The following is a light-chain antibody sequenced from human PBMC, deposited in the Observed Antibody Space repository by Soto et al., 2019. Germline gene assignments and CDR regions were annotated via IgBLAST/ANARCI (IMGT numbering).Light chain of an antibody. CDR1: SSDVGAYDY. J-gene: IGLJ1*01. CDR3: SSFTTSTSYV. V-gene: IGLV2-14*03. Sequence: QSALTQPASVSGSPGQSIPISCTGTSSDVGAYDYVSWYQQHPGEVPKLMIFDVSDRPSGVSNRFSGSKSGNTASLTISGLQAEDEADYYCSSFTTSTSYVFGTGTKVTVL. CDR2: DVS.